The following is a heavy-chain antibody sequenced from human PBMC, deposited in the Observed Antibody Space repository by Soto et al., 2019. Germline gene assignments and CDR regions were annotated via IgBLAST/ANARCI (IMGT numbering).Heavy chain of an antibody. Sequence: SVALSLTCAASGYSIGSGYYWAWSRQSPGKGLEWIGSIYHAGSVYYNPSLNSRVAVSLDTSKNHFSLKLTSVTAADTAVYYCARTFDYYGMDVWGQWTTVT. CDR3: ARTFDYYGMDV. CDR2: IYHAGSV. V-gene: IGHV4-38-2*01. J-gene: IGHJ6*02. CDR1: GYSIGSGYY.